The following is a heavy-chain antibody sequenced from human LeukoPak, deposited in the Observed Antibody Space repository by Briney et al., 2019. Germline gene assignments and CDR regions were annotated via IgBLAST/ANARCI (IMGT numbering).Heavy chain of an antibody. V-gene: IGHV3-21*01. J-gene: IGHJ4*02. CDR2: ISSSSSYI. Sequence: GGSLRLSCAASGFTFSSYSMNWVRQAPGKGLEWVSSISSSSSYIYYADSVKGRFTISRDNAKNSLYLQTNSLRAEDTAVYYCARADVDTATIVDYWGQGTLVTVSS. D-gene: IGHD5-18*01. CDR1: GFTFSSYS. CDR3: ARADVDTATIVDY.